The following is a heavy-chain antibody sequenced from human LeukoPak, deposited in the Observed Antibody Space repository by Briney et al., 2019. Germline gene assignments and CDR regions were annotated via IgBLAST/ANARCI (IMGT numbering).Heavy chain of an antibody. CDR2: MNPNSGNT. CDR3: ARRPRGGYYYYGMDV. V-gene: IGHV1-8*01. Sequence: ASVKVSCKASVYTFTSYDINWVRQATGQGLEWMGWMNPNSGNTGYAQKFQGRVTMTRNTSTSTAYMELSSLRSEDTAVYYCARRPRGGYYYYGMDVWGQGTTVTVSS. D-gene: IGHD3-16*01. CDR1: VYTFTSYD. J-gene: IGHJ6*02.